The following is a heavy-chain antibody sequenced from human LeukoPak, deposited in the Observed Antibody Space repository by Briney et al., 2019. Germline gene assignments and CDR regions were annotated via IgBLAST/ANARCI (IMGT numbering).Heavy chain of an antibody. CDR2: IYYTGNT. Sequence: KPSETLSLTCTVCGASIRGYYWSWIRQPPGKGLDYIGYIYYTGNTNYNPSLKSRVTISVDTSKNQFSLKLSAVTAADTAVYYCARGRGGGGTFKNWFDPWGQGTHVIVSS. V-gene: IGHV4-59*01. CDR1: GASIRGYY. D-gene: IGHD2-15*01. CDR3: ARGRGGGGTFKNWFDP. J-gene: IGHJ5*02.